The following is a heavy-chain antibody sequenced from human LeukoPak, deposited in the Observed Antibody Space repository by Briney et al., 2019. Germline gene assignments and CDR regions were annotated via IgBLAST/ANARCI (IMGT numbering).Heavy chain of an antibody. CDR2: INPNSGGT. D-gene: IGHD3-10*01. V-gene: IGHV1-2*02. CDR3: AREYYYGSGSYFYYYGMDV. CDR1: GYTFTGYH. Sequence: ASVKVSCKASGYTFTGYHMHWVRQAPGQGLEWMGWINPNSGGTNYAQKFQGRVTMTRDTSISTAYMELSRLRSDDTAVYYCAREYYYGSGSYFYYYGMDVWGQGTTVTVSS. J-gene: IGHJ6*02.